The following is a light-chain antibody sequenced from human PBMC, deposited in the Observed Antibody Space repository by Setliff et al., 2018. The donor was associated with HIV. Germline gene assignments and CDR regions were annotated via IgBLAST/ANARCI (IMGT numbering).Light chain of an antibody. Sequence: SALAQPASVSGSPGQSITISCTGTSSDVGGYNSVSWYQHYPGKAPKVMIYGVNNRPSGVSNRFSGSKSGSTASLTISGLQAEDEADYFCTSYTRDNTITRVFGTGTKVTVL. J-gene: IGLJ1*01. CDR3: TSYTRDNTITRV. V-gene: IGLV2-14*01. CDR1: SSDVGGYNS. CDR2: GVN.